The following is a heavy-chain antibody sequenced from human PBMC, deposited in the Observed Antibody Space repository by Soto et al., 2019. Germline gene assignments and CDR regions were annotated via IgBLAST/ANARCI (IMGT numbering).Heavy chain of an antibody. CDR2: FDPEDGET. J-gene: IGHJ6*02. CDR3: ATAAAGYYYYGMDV. Sequence: ASVKVSCKVSGYTLTELSMHWVRQAPGKGLEWMGGFDPEDGETIYAQKFQGRVTMTEDTSTDTAYMELSSLRSEDTAVYYCATAAAGYYYYGMDVWGQGTTVTVSS. CDR1: GYTLTELS. V-gene: IGHV1-24*01.